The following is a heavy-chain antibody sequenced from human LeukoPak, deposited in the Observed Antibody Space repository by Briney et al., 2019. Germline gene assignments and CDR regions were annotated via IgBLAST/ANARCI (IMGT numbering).Heavy chain of an antibody. D-gene: IGHD6-13*01. J-gene: IGHJ3*02. CDR3: ARVRPGVAAAGTYAFDI. V-gene: IGHV1-46*01. CDR1: GYTFTSYY. Sequence: ASVKVSCKASGYTFTSYYMHWVRQAPGQGLEWMGIINPSGGSTSYAQKFQGRVTMTRDTSISTAYMELSRLRSDDTAVYYCARVRPGVAAAGTYAFDIWGQGTMVTVSS. CDR2: INPSGGST.